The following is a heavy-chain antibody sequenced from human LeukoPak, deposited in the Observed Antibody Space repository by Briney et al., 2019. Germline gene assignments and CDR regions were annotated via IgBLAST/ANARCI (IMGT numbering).Heavy chain of an antibody. Sequence: ASVTVSCKASGYTFTSYYMHWVRQAPGQGLEWMGLINPSGGSTSYAQKFQGRVTMTRDTSTSTAYMELSSLRSEDTAVYYCARVVSVSGFDLWGRGTLVTVSS. CDR1: GYTFTSYY. V-gene: IGHV1-46*01. CDR2: INPSGGST. J-gene: IGHJ2*01. CDR3: ARVVSVSGFDL. D-gene: IGHD1-26*01.